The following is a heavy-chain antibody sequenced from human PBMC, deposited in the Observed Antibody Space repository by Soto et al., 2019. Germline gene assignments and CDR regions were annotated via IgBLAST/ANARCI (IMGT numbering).Heavy chain of an antibody. CDR2: ISAYNGNT. CDR1: GYTFANYA. D-gene: IGHD5-18*01. V-gene: IGHV1-18*01. J-gene: IGHJ4*02. CDR3: AREPYSYGYYYYFDY. Sequence: QVQLVQSGAEVKKPGASVKVSCKASGYTFANYAVSWVRRAPGQGLEWMGWISAYNGNTNYAQKLQGRVTMTTDTATSTAYMELRSLRSDDTAVYYCAREPYSYGYYYYFDYWGQGTLLTVSS.